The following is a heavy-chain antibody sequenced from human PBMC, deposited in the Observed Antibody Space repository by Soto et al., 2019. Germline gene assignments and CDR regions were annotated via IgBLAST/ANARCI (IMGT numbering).Heavy chain of an antibody. J-gene: IGHJ5*02. Sequence: QLHLKESGRGLVKPAETLSLTCTVSGGSISSSSYYWGWIRQPPGKGLEWIGSIYYHGSTYYNPSLKSRVTISVDTSKNPFSLKLSSVTAADTAVYYCARQLAMVRGDNWFDPWCQGTLVTVSS. CDR2: IYYHGST. V-gene: IGHV4-39*01. CDR1: GGSISSSSYY. CDR3: ARQLAMVRGDNWFDP. D-gene: IGHD3-10*01.